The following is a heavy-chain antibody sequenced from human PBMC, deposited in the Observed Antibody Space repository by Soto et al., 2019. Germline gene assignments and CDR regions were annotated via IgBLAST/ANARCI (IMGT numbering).Heavy chain of an antibody. CDR1: GFTFSSYG. CDR2: ISYDGSNK. Sequence: GGSLRLSCAASGFTFSSYGMHWVRQAPGKGLEWVAVISYDGSNKYYADSVKGRFTISRDNSKNTLYLQMNSLRAEDTAVYYCAKDRATMVRGVIGYWGQGALVTVSS. D-gene: IGHD3-10*01. V-gene: IGHV3-30*18. J-gene: IGHJ4*02. CDR3: AKDRATMVRGVIGY.